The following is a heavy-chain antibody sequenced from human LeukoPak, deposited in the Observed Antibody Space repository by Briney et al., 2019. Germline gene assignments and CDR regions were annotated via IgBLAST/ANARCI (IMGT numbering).Heavy chain of an antibody. J-gene: IGHJ5*02. Sequence: SETLSLTCTASGYSISSGYYWSWIRQPPGKGLEWIGEINHSGSTNYNPSLKSRVTISVDTSKNQFSLKLSSVTAADTAVYYCARDQMVRGVKYSNWFDPWGQGTLVTVSS. V-gene: IGHV4-38-2*02. CDR3: ARDQMVRGVKYSNWFDP. CDR2: INHSGST. D-gene: IGHD3-10*01. CDR1: GYSISSGYY.